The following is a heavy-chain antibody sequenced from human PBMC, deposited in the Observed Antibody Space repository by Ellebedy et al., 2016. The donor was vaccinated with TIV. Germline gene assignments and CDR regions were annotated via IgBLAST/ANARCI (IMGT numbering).Heavy chain of an antibody. J-gene: IGHJ4*02. V-gene: IGHV3-33*01. CDR3: ARDSFTTSIMITFGGDPFDY. CDR1: GFTFSSYG. D-gene: IGHD3-16*01. CDR2: IWYDGSNK. Sequence: GESLKISXAASGFTFSSYGMHWVRQAPGKGLEWVAVIWYDGSNKYYADSVKGRFTISRDNSKNTLYLQMNSLRAEDTAVYYCARDSFTTSIMITFGGDPFDYWGQGTLVTVSS.